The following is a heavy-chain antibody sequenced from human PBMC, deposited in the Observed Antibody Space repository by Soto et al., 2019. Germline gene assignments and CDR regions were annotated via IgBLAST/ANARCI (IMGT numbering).Heavy chain of an antibody. CDR2: IKTKAESYAT. CDR1: GFRFSGSD. Sequence: GGSLRLSCAASGFRFSGSDMHWVRQASGEGLEWVGRIKTKAESYATALAASVKGRFSISRDDSKNTAYLEMNSLKTEDTAVYYCTRRDCTGGNCYSDFEYWGQGALVTVSS. V-gene: IGHV3-73*01. CDR3: TRRDCTGGNCYSDFEY. J-gene: IGHJ4*02. D-gene: IGHD2-15*01.